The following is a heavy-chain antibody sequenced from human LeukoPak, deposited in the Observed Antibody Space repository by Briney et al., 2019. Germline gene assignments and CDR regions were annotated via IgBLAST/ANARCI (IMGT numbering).Heavy chain of an antibody. D-gene: IGHD6-13*01. CDR2: ISAYNGNT. V-gene: IGHV1-18*01. J-gene: IGHJ4*02. CDR1: GYTFTSYG. Sequence: ASVKVSCKASGYTFTSYGISWVRQAPGQGLEWTGWISAYNGNTNYAQKLQGRVTMTTDTSTSTAYMELRSLRSDDTAVYYCARTQDGYSSSWYKYWGQGTLVTVSS. CDR3: ARTQDGYSSSWYKY.